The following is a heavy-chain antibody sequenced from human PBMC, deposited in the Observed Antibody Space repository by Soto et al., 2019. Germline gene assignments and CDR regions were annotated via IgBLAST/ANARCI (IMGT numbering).Heavy chain of an antibody. V-gene: IGHV1-69*02. CDR1: GGTFSSYT. CDR3: ASMNRGDDYVAPRSDY. Sequence: QVQLVQSGAEVKKPGSSVKVSCKASGGTFSSYTISWVRQAPGQGLEWMGRIIPILGIAKYEQKFQGRVTITADKSTSTADMELSSLGSEDTAVYYCASMNRGDDYVAPRSDYWGQGTLVTVSS. J-gene: IGHJ4*02. CDR2: IIPILGIA. D-gene: IGHD5-12*01.